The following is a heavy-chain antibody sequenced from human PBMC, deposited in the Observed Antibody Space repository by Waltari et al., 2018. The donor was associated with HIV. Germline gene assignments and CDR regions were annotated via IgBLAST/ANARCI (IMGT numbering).Heavy chain of an antibody. D-gene: IGHD3-10*01. CDR2: INTKTGNP. Sequence: QVQLVQSGSELKKPGASVTVSCRASGYTFTTYAINWVRQAPGQGLEWMGWINTKTGNPTYAQDFTGRFVFSLDTSVSTAYLQINSLKAEDTAVYYCARGPGRSVDYWGQGTLVTVSS. CDR3: ARGPGRSVDY. V-gene: IGHV7-4-1*02. CDR1: GYTFTTYA. J-gene: IGHJ4*02.